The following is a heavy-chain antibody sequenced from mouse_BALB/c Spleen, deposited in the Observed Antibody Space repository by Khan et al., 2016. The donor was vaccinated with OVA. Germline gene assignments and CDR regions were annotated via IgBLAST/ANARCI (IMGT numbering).Heavy chain of an antibody. V-gene: IGHV1-87*01. D-gene: IGHD1-1*01. CDR1: GYTFSSYW. CDR3: ARGKSYGTTSYIYY. CDR2: IYPGNGNA. J-gene: IGHJ2*01. Sequence: QVQLQQSGAELARPGASVKLSCKASGYTFSSYWMQWVKQRPGQGLEWIGTIYPGNGNARYTQKFMGKATLNTDTSSSTASMQLSSLTSEDSAVYYCARGKSYGTTSYIYYWGQGTTLTVSS.